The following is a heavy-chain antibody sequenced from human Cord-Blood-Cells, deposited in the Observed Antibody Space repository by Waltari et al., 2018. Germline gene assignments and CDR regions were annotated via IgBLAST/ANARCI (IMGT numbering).Heavy chain of an antibody. CDR2: IYYSGST. D-gene: IGHD1-26*01. CDR3: ARGPPEWEHYYGMDV. CDR1: VGSTRSGGYY. V-gene: IGHV4-31*03. Sequence: QVQLQESGPGLVKPSQTLSPTCTVSVGSTRSGGYYWSWIRQPPGKGLEWIGYIYYSGSTYYNPSLKSRVTISVDTSKNQFSLKLSSVTAADTAVYYCARGPPEWEHYYGMDVWGQGTTVTVSS. J-gene: IGHJ6*02.